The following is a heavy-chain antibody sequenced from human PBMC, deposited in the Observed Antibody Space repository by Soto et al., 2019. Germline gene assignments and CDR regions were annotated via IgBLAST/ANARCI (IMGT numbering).Heavy chain of an antibody. J-gene: IGHJ4*02. CDR2: IDGGGTT. V-gene: IGHV3-23*01. D-gene: IGHD2-8*02. CDR1: GYTFSSRA. CDR3: ATLLGFSSGGSWYSHVADY. Sequence: EVHLWESGGDLVQPGGSLRVSCVGSGYTFSSRAMSWVRQAPGKGLEWVSGIDGGGTTDYADSVKGRFTNSRDNSQDTLYLQMNSLRAEDTAGYYCATLLGFSSGGSWYSHVADYWGQGTLVTVSS.